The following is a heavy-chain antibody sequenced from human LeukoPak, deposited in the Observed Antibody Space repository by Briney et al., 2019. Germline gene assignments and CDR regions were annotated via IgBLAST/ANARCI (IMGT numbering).Heavy chain of an antibody. CDR3: AKGTRDAGYYFDY. CDR2: IRVGGET. CDR1: GFTVSDNY. D-gene: IGHD1-7*01. J-gene: IGHJ4*02. Sequence: GGSLRLSCAASGFTVSDNYMSWVRQTPGKGLEWVSAIRVGGETHYADSVKGRFTISKDNSENTLYLQMSGLRAEDTAVYHCAKGTRDAGYYFDYWGQGTLVTVSS. V-gene: IGHV3-53*01.